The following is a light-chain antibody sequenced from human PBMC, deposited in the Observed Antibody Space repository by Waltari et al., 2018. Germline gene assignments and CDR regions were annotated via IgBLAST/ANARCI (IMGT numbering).Light chain of an antibody. J-gene: IGLJ1*01. CDR3: SSYAGSNKRV. CDR2: EVS. CDR1: SRAVGGYTS. Sequence: QSALTQPPSASGSPGQSVTISCTGTSRAVGGYTSVSWYQQHPGNAPKPMIYEVSKRPSGVPDRFSGSKSGNTASLTVSGLQAEDEADYYCSSYAGSNKRVFGTGTKVTVL. V-gene: IGLV2-8*01.